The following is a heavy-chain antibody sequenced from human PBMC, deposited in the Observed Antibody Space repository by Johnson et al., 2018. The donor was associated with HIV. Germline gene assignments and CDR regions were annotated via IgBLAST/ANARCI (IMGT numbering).Heavy chain of an antibody. CDR3: ARERYGSQAIDGFDI. CDR1: GFTFSSYG. D-gene: IGHD2-15*01. J-gene: IGHJ3*02. Sequence: QVQLVESGGGVVQPGRSLRLSCAASGFTFSSYGMHWVRQAPGKGLEWVAVISYHGSNKYYADSVKGRFTISRDNSKNTLYMKMNSRRDEDTAVYYCARERYGSQAIDGFDIWGQGTMVTVSS. CDR2: ISYHGSNK. V-gene: IGHV3-30*03.